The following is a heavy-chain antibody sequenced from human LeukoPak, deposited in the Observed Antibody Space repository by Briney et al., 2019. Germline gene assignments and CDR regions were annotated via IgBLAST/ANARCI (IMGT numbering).Heavy chain of an antibody. CDR2: IKEDGSEK. D-gene: IGHD3-10*01. CDR1: GFTFRSYW. V-gene: IGHV3-7*04. CDR3: ARSPMATRRAFDY. J-gene: IGHJ4*02. Sequence: GGSLRLSCAVSGFTFRSYWMDWVRQAPGKGLEWVANIKEDGSEKNYVDSVKGRFTISRDNAKRTLYLQMNTLRAEDTAVYYCARSPMATRRAFDYWGQGTLVTVSP.